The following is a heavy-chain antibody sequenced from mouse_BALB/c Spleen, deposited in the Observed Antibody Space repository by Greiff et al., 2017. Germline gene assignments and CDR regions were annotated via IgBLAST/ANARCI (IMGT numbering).Heavy chain of an antibody. D-gene: IGHD1-1*02. Sequence: EVKVVESGGGLVQPGGSLRLSCATSGFTFSDFYMEWVRQPPGKRLEWIAASRNKANDYTTEYSASVKGRFIVSRDTSQSILYLQMNALRAEDTAIYYCARDAGGTGFAYWGQGTLVTVSA. V-gene: IGHV7-1*02. CDR2: SRNKANDYTT. CDR1: GFTFSDFY. J-gene: IGHJ3*01. CDR3: ARDAGGTGFAY.